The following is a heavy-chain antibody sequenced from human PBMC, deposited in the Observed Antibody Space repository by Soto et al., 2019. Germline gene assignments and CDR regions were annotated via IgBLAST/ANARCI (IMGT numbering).Heavy chain of an antibody. CDR3: ARGARFLEWSKDYYYGMDV. V-gene: IGHV4-31*03. Sequence: PSETLSLTCTVSGGSISSGGYYWSWIRQHPGKGLEWIGYIYYSGSTYHNPSLKSRVTISVDTSKSQFSLKLSSVTAADTAVYYCARGARFLEWSKDYYYGMDVWGQGTTVTVSS. CDR1: GGSISSGGYY. D-gene: IGHD3-3*01. J-gene: IGHJ6*02. CDR2: IYYSGST.